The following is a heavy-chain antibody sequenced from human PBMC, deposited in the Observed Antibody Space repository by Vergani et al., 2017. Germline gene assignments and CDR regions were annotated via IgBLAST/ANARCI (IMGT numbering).Heavy chain of an antibody. CDR3: ARAYYYDSSGKGLGGHYFDY. V-gene: IGHV4-30-2*01. Sequence: QLQLQESGSGLVKPSQTLSLTCAVSGGSISSGGYSWSWIRQPPGKGLEWIGYIYHSGSTYYNPSLKSRVTISVDRSKNQFSLKLSSVTAADTAVYYCARAYYYDSSGKGLGGHYFDYWGQGTLVTVSS. CDR2: IYHSGST. J-gene: IGHJ4*02. CDR1: GGSISSGGYS. D-gene: IGHD3-22*01.